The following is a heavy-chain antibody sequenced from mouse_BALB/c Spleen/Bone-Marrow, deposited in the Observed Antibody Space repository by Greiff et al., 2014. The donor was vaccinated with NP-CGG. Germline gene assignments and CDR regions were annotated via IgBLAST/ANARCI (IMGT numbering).Heavy chain of an antibody. J-gene: IGHJ2*01. Sequence: VQLQESGPELVRPGESVKISCKGSGFTFTDYAMHWVKRSHAKSLEWIGVISIYYDNTNYNQKFKGKATMTVDKSSSTAYMGLARLTSEDSAIYYCARGIRLPLDYWGQGTTLTVSS. CDR2: ISIYYDNT. D-gene: IGHD1-2*01. CDR3: ARGIRLPLDY. V-gene: IGHV1-67*01. CDR1: GFTFTDYA.